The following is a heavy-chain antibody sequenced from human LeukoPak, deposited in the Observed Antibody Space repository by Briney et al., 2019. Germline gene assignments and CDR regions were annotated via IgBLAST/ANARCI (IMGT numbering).Heavy chain of an antibody. J-gene: IGHJ5*02. CDR1: GGSISSHY. V-gene: IGHV4-59*11. Sequence: SETLSLTCTVSGGSISSHYWSWIRQLPGKGLEWIGYIYYSGSTNYNPSLKSRVTISVDTSKNQFSLKLSSVTAADTAVYYCARGMKGCSSTSCRNWFDPWGQGTLVTVSS. CDR2: IYYSGST. CDR3: ARGMKGCSSTSCRNWFDP. D-gene: IGHD2-2*01.